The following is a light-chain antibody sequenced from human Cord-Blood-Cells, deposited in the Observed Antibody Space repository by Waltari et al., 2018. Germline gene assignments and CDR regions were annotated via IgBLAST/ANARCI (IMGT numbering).Light chain of an antibody. V-gene: IGKV4-1*01. J-gene: IGKJ3*01. CDR2: WAS. CDR1: QSVLYSSNNKNY. CDR3: QQYYSTPLT. Sequence: DIVMTQSPDSLAVSLGERATINCKSRQSVLYSSNNKNYLAWYQQKPGQHPKLLIYWASTRESGVPDRFSGSGSGTDFTLTISSLQAEDVAVYYCQQYYSTPLTFGPGTKVDIK.